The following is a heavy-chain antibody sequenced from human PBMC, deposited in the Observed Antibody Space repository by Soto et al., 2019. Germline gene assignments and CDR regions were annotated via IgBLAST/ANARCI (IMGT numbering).Heavy chain of an antibody. J-gene: IGHJ4*02. D-gene: IGHD2-8*02. Sequence: SETLSLTCTVSGGSISSGDYYWSWIRQPPGKGLEWIGYIYYSGSTYYNPSLKSRVTISVDTSKNQFSLKLTSVTAADTAVYYCARDKITGIFEYWGQGTLVSVSS. CDR3: ARDKITGIFEY. V-gene: IGHV4-30-4*01. CDR2: IYYSGST. CDR1: GGSISSGDYY.